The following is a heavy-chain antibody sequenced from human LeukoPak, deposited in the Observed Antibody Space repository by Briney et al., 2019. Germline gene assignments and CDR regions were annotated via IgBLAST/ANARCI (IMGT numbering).Heavy chain of an antibody. Sequence: GGSLRLSCATSGFSFSSYAMSWVRQAPGKGLVWVSRVNSDGSTTSYADSVKGRFTISRDNAKNTLYLQMNSLRAEDTAVYYCARVLCSGGSCYSVDYWGQGTMVTVSS. J-gene: IGHJ4*02. D-gene: IGHD2-15*01. V-gene: IGHV3-74*01. CDR1: GFSFSSYA. CDR3: ARVLCSGGSCYSVDY. CDR2: VNSDGSTT.